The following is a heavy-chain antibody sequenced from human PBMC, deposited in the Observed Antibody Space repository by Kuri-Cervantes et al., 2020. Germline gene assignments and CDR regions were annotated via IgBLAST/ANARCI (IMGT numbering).Heavy chain of an antibody. J-gene: IGHJ4*02. CDR2: VYHTGRT. V-gene: IGHV4-59*01. CDR3: ARISILEDDILTGSRYYFDY. CDR1: GGSISSDY. Sequence: ESLKISCTVSGGSISSDYWSWIRQPPGKELEWIGYVYHTGRTNYNPSLESRASMSVDTSTNQFSLILTSVTAADTAVYYCARISILEDDILTGSRYYFDYWGQGTLVTVSS. D-gene: IGHD3-9*01.